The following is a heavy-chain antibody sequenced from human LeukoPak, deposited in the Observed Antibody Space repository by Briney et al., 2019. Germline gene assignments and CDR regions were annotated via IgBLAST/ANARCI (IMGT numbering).Heavy chain of an antibody. CDR2: ISYDGSNK. J-gene: IGHJ4*02. Sequence: GGSLRLSCEASGFTFSNYAMHWVRQAPGKGLEGVAVISYDGSNKYYADSVKGRFTISRDNSKNTLYLQMNSLRAEDTAVYYCARDLVPAASQYYFDYWGQGTLVTVSS. D-gene: IGHD2-2*01. CDR3: ARDLVPAASQYYFDY. CDR1: GFTFSNYA. V-gene: IGHV3-30*04.